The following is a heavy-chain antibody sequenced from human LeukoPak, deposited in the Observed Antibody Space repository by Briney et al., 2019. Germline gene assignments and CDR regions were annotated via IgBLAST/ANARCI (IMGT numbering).Heavy chain of an antibody. CDR1: GFTFSSYS. D-gene: IGHD2-2*01. J-gene: IGHJ4*02. Sequence: GGSLRLSCAASGFTFSSYSMNWVRQAPGKGLEWVSYISSSSSTIYYADSVKGRFTISRDNAKNSLYLQMNSLRAEDTAVYYCARDYVSVRREYQLLLGYFDFWGQGTLVTVSS. CDR2: ISSSSSTI. V-gene: IGHV3-48*04. CDR3: ARDYVSVRREYQLLLGYFDF.